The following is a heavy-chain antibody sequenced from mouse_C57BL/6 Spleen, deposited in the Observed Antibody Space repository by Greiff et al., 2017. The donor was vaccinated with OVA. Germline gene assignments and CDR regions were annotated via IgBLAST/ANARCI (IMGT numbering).Heavy chain of an antibody. CDR1: GYTFTSYW. J-gene: IGHJ2*01. CDR2: IDPSDSYT. V-gene: IGHV1-59*01. D-gene: IGHD3-2*02. Sequence: VQLQQPGAELVRPGTSVKLSCKASGYTFTSYWMHWVKQRPGQGLEWIGVIDPSDSYTNYTQKFKGTATLTVDTSSSTAYMPLSSLTTEDSAVYYCATKTAHATSYYFDYWGQGTTLTVSA. CDR3: ATKTAHATSYYFDY.